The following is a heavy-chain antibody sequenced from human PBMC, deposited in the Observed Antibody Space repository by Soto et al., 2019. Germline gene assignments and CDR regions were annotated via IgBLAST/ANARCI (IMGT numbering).Heavy chain of an antibody. D-gene: IGHD6-19*01. CDR1: GYTYISYS. J-gene: IGHJ5*02. V-gene: IGHV1-3*05. CDR2: INVGNGNT. CDR3: AREKWGSGSRWLDP. Sequence: QVQVVQSGAEEKKPGASVKVSCKASGYTYISYSMHWVRQAPGQRLEWMGWINVGNGNTKYSQNFQGGVTINQDTSASTAYMELSSLTSEDTAVYYCAREKWGSGSRWLDPWGQGTLVTVSS.